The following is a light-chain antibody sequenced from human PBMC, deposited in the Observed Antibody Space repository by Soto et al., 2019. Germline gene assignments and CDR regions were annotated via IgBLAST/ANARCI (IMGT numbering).Light chain of an antibody. Sequence: DIQITHSPSSLSASVLYRATITCRASQSISSHLNWYQQKPGKAPKLLIYAASTLQSGVPSRFSGGGSGTEFTLTISRLQSEDFAVYYCQHYNNWPPITFGQGTRLEIK. CDR2: AAS. J-gene: IGKJ5*01. CDR1: QSISSH. V-gene: IGKV1-39*01. CDR3: QHYNNWPPIT.